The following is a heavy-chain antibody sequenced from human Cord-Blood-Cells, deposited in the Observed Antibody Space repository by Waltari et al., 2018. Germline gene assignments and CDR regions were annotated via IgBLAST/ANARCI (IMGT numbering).Heavy chain of an antibody. CDR3: ARAGLYCGGDCYPEAFDI. D-gene: IGHD2-21*01. V-gene: IGHV1-2*02. CDR2: SNTNSGGT. Sequence: QVQLVQPGAEVKKPGASVKVSCKASGYTFTGYYMHWVRQAPGQGLEWMGWSNTNSGGTDYAQKFQGRVTMTRDTSISTAYMELSRLRSDDTAVYYCARAGLYCGGDCYPEAFDIWGQGTMVTVSS. J-gene: IGHJ3*02. CDR1: GYTFTGYY.